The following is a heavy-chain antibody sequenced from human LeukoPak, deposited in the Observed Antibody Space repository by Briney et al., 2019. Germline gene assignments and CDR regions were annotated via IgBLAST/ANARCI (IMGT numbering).Heavy chain of an antibody. V-gene: IGHV3-23*01. D-gene: IGHD3-16*01. J-gene: IGHJ4*02. CDR3: ARPVVLGAYLRGAYYFDS. CDR2: FSGGGGDT. Sequence: GGSLRLSCAASGFSFSSYAMSWVRQPPGKGLEWVSSFSGGGGDTYYADSVKGRFTISRDNSKNTLYLQMNSLRVEDTAVYYCARPVVLGAYLRGAYYFDSWGQGTLVTVSS. CDR1: GFSFSSYA.